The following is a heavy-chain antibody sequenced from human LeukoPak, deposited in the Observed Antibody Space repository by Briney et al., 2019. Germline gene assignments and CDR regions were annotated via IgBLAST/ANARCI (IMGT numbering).Heavy chain of an antibody. CDR2: IRYDGSNK. J-gene: IGHJ4*02. Sequence: PGGSLRLSCAASGFTFSSYSMNWVRQAPGKGLEWVAFIRYDGSNKYYADSVKDRFTISRDNSKNTLYLQMNSLRAEDTAVYYCAKDRESYYCSSTNCYLDYWGQGTLVTVSS. D-gene: IGHD2-2*01. CDR1: GFTFSSYS. V-gene: IGHV3-30*02. CDR3: AKDRESYYCSSTNCYLDY.